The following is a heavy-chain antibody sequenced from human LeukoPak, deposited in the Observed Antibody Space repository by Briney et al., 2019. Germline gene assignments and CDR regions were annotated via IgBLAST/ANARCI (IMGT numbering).Heavy chain of an antibody. CDR3: ARDSGTTGEVKFDP. V-gene: IGHV4-4*07. Sequence: SETLSLTCTVSGASISSYYWSWIRQPAGKALEWIGRIYVAGSTTYNPSLESRVTMSLDTSKNHFSLKLRSVTAADTAVYYCARDSGTTGEVKFDPWGQGTLVTVSS. CDR1: GASISSYY. D-gene: IGHD1-7*01. CDR2: IYVAGST. J-gene: IGHJ5*02.